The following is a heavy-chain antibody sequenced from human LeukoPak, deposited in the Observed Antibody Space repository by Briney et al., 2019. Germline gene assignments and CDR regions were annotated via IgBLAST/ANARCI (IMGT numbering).Heavy chain of an antibody. Sequence: WASLKDSCKASGYTFTSYYIHWVRQAPGQGLEWMGIVEPGGGSTSYAQKFEGRATMTRDMSTSTVYMEVSSLRSEDSVVYYCAFLYCVGSSVGFDYWGQGSLVTVSS. J-gene: IGHJ4*02. D-gene: IGHD4-23*01. CDR3: AFLYCVGSSVGFDY. CDR2: VEPGGGST. V-gene: IGHV1-46*01. CDR1: GYTFTSYY.